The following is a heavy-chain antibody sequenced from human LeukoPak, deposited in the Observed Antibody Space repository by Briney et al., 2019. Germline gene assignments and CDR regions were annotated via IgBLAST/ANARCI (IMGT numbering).Heavy chain of an antibody. CDR3: ARSSGSYIFDY. CDR2: ISYDGSNK. V-gene: IGHV3-30*04. D-gene: IGHD3-10*01. CDR1: GFTFSSYA. J-gene: IGHJ4*02. Sequence: GRSLRLSCAASGFTFSSYAMHWVRQAPGKGLEWVAVISYDGSNKYYADSAKGRFTISRDNSKNTLYLQMNSLRAEDTAVYYCARSSGSYIFDYWGQGTLVTVSS.